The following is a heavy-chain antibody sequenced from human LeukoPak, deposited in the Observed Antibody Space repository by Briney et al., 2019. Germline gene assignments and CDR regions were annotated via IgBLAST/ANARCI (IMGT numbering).Heavy chain of an antibody. CDR2: INHSGST. J-gene: IGHJ4*02. V-gene: IGHV4-34*01. CDR1: GGSFSGYY. Sequence: PSETLSLTCAVYGGSFSGYYLSWIRQPPGKGLEWIGEINHSGSTNYNPSLKSRVTISVDTSKNQFSLKLSSVTAADTAVYYCARLSGIAAVWGQGTLVTVSS. CDR3: ARLSGIAAV. D-gene: IGHD6-13*01.